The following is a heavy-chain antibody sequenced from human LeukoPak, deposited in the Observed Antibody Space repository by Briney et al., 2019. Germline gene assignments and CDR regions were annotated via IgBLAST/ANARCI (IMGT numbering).Heavy chain of an antibody. J-gene: IGHJ4*02. V-gene: IGHV1-46*01. D-gene: IGHD1-26*01. Sequence: ASVKVSCKASGYTFTSYYMHWVRQAPGQGLEWMGIINPSGGSTSYTQKLQDRVIMTRDTSTSTVYMELGSLGSKDTAVYYCARVRGGGSYFDYWGQGTLVTVSS. CDR1: GYTFTSYY. CDR2: INPSGGST. CDR3: ARVRGGGSYFDY.